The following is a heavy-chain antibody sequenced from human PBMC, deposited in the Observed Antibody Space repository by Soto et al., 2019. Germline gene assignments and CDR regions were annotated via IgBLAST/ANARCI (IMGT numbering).Heavy chain of an antibody. CDR1: GFSLSTTGVG. CDR3: ARRRTSSWYFDY. D-gene: IGHD6-13*01. CDR2: IYWDDDK. Sequence: QITLKESGPTLVKPTQTLTLTCTFSGFSLSTTGVGVGWIRQPPGKALEWLALIYWDDDKRYSPSLKSRLTITKDASKIQVVRTMTNMDPADTGTYFCARRRTSSWYFDYWGQGTLVTVSS. J-gene: IGHJ4*02. V-gene: IGHV2-5*02.